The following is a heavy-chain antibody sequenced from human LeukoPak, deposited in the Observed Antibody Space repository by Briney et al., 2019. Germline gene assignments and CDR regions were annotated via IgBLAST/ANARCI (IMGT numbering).Heavy chain of an antibody. CDR2: ILYDGSNE. Sequence: PGTSLRLSCAASGFTFSSLGMHWVRQAPGMGLEWVALILYDGSNEYYADSVQGRFTISRDSSRNTLYLQMNSLRAEDTAVYYCAKDGTGGYYYLDYWGQGTLVTVSS. J-gene: IGHJ4*02. CDR3: AKDGTGGYYYLDY. D-gene: IGHD3-22*01. V-gene: IGHV3-30*18. CDR1: GFTFSSLG.